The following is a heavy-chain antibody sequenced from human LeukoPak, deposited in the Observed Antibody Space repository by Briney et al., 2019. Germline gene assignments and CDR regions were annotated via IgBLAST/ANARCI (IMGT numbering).Heavy chain of an antibody. D-gene: IGHD2-8*01. CDR1: GYTFTSYG. CDR2: ISAYNGNT. Sequence: ASVKVSCKASGYTFTSYGISWVRQAPGQGLEWMGWISAYNGNTNYAQKLQGRVTMTTDTSTSTAYMELRSLRSDDTAVYYCARGDAPNPLRHYYGMDVWGQGTTVTVSS. J-gene: IGHJ6*02. CDR3: ARGDAPNPLRHYYGMDV. V-gene: IGHV1-18*01.